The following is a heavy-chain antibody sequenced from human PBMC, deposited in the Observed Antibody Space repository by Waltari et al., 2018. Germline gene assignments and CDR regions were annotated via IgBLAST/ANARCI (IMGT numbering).Heavy chain of an antibody. CDR1: GFTFSSYA. Sequence: EVQLLESGGGLVQPGGSLRLSCAASGFTFSSYAMSWVRQAPGKGLEGVSAISGSGGSTYYADSVKGRFTISRDNSKNTLYLQMNSLRAEDTAVYYCARIHSGYSYGYWDYWGQGTLVTVSS. D-gene: IGHD5-18*01. J-gene: IGHJ4*02. CDR3: ARIHSGYSYGYWDY. CDR2: ISGSGGST. V-gene: IGHV3-23*01.